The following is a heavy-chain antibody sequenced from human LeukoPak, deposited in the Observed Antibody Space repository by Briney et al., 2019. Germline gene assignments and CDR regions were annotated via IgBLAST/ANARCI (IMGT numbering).Heavy chain of an antibody. J-gene: IGHJ4*02. CDR2: ISYDGSNK. Sequence: GSLRLSCAASGISFSYYAMHWVRQGPSKGLQWVAVISYDGSNKFYADSVKGRFTISRDNSKNTLYLQMNSLRAEDTAVYYCASRRDGYNYPPDYWGQGTLVTVSS. V-gene: IGHV3-30-3*01. CDR1: GISFSYYA. CDR3: ASRRDGYNYPPDY. D-gene: IGHD5-24*01.